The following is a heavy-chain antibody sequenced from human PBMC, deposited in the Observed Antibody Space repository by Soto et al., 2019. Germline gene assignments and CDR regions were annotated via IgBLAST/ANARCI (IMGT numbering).Heavy chain of an antibody. CDR2: IYYSGST. CDR1: GGSISSGDYY. V-gene: IGHV4-30-4*08. J-gene: IGHJ6*02. D-gene: IGHD3-3*01. CDR3: AGTYYDFWSGYYYYYGMDV. Sequence: PSETLSLTCTVSGGSISSGDYYWSWIRQPPGKGLEWIGYIYYSGSTYYNPSLKSRVTISVDTSKNQLSLKLSSVTAADTAVYYCAGTYYDFWSGYYYYYGMDVWGQGTTVTVSS.